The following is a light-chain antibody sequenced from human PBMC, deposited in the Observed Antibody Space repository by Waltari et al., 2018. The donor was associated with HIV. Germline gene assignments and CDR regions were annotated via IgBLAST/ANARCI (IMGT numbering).Light chain of an antibody. Sequence: AIQMTQSPPSLSASVGDRVTITCRASQAIGNDLDWYQQKPGKAPKLPIYGASTLQSGVPSRFSGSGSGTDFTLTISRLQPEDFATYFCLQDYNYPWTFGQGTKVEIK. CDR2: GAS. CDR1: QAIGND. CDR3: LQDYNYPWT. V-gene: IGKV1-6*01. J-gene: IGKJ1*01.